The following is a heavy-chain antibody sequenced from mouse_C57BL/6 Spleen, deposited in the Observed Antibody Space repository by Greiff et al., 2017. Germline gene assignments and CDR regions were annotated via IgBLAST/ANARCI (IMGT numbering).Heavy chain of an antibody. V-gene: IGHV1-15*01. CDR3: NLPIYYYGSSYYYAMDY. Sequence: QVQLQQSGAELVRPGASVTLSCKASGYTFTDYEMHWVKQTPVHGLEWIGAIDPETGGTAYNQKFKGKAILTADKSSSTAYMELRSLTSKDSAVYYCNLPIYYYGSSYYYAMDYWGQGTSVTVSS. J-gene: IGHJ4*01. CDR2: IDPETGGT. D-gene: IGHD1-1*01. CDR1: GYTFTDYE.